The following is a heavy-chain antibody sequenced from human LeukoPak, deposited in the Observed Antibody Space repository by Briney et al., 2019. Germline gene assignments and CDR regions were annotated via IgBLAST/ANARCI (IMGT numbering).Heavy chain of an antibody. CDR3: ARIVVVTRNYYYYGMDV. Sequence: GGSLRLSCAASGFTFSSYSMNWVRQAPGKGLEWVSYISSSSSTMYYADSVKGRFTISRDNAKNSLYLQMNGLRAEDTAVYYCARIVVVTRNYYYYGMDVWGQGTTVTVSS. V-gene: IGHV3-48*01. CDR1: GFTFSSYS. CDR2: ISSSSSTM. D-gene: IGHD2-21*02. J-gene: IGHJ6*02.